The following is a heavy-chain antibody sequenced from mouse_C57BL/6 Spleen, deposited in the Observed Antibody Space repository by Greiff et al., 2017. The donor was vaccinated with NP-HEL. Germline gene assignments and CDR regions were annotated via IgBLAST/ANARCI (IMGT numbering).Heavy chain of an antibody. D-gene: IGHD1-1*01. J-gene: IGHJ2*01. CDR1: GYTFTSYW. CDR2: IHPNSGST. CDR3: ARELANYYECY. V-gene: IGHV1-64*01. Sequence: QVQLQQPGAELVKPGASVKLSCKASGYTFTSYWMHWVKQRPGQGLEWIGMIHPNSGSTNYNEKFKSKATLTVDKSSSTAYMQLSSLTSEDSAVYYCARELANYYECYWGQGTTLTVSS.